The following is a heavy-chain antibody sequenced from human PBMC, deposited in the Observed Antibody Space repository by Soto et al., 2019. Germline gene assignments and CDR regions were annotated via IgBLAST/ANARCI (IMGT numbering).Heavy chain of an antibody. CDR1: GFTVSSNY. CDR2: IYSGGST. V-gene: IGHV3-66*01. Sequence: GGSLRLSCAASGFTVSSNYMSWVRQAPGKGLEWVSVIYSGGSTDYADSVKGRFIISRDNSKNTVYLQMNSLRADDTAVYYCARGSLYWGQGTLVTVSS. J-gene: IGHJ4*01. CDR3: ARGSLY.